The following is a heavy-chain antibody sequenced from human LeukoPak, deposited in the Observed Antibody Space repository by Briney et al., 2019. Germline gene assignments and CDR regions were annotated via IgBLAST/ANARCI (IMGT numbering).Heavy chain of an antibody. V-gene: IGHV3-23*01. CDR3: AKGAFIVVVPAAPHFDY. CDR1: GFTFSSYA. CDR2: ISGGGGTT. J-gene: IGHJ4*02. Sequence: SGGSLRLSCAASGFTFSSYAMNWVRQAPGKGLEWVSAISGGGGTTSYADSVRGRFTISRDNSKNTLYLQMNSLRAEDTAVYYCAKGAFIVVVPAAPHFDYWGQGTLVTVSS. D-gene: IGHD2-2*01.